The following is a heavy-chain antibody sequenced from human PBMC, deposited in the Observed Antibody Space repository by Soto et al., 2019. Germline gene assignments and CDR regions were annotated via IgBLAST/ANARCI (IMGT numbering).Heavy chain of an antibody. CDR2: ISAYSSNT. J-gene: IGHJ6*03. Sequence: ASVKVSCKVSGYTLTELSMHWVRQAPGQGLEWLGWISAYSSNTHYAQKFQGKVTMTTDTSTSTAYMELRSLRSDDTAMYYCAKADSNYAGKFSYYFMDVWGKGTMVTVSS. CDR3: AKADSNYAGKFSYYFMDV. V-gene: IGHV1-18*01. CDR1: GYTLTELS. D-gene: IGHD4-4*01.